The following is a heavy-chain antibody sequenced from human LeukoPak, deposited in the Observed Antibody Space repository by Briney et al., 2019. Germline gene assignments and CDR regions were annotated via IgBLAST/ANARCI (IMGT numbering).Heavy chain of an antibody. CDR3: ARGSYFDLWSGYSKYFDR. CDR2: IWFDGSEK. V-gene: IGHV3-33*01. Sequence: GGSLRLSCAASGFTFSDYGMHWFRQAPGKGLEWVAIIWFDGSEKDYADSVKGRFTISRDNSKSTLFLQMNSLRVEDTAVYYCARGSYFDLWSGYSKYFDRWGQGTPVTVSS. CDR1: GFTFSDYG. D-gene: IGHD3-3*01. J-gene: IGHJ4*02.